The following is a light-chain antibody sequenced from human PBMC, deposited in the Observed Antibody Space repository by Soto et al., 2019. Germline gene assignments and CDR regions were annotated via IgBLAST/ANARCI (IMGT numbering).Light chain of an antibody. CDR2: AAS. Sequence: DIQMTQSPSSLSASGGDRVTSTCRASQSISSYLNWYQQKPGKAPKLLIYAASSLQSGVPSRFSGSASGTDFTLTISSLQPEDFATYYCQQSYSTPQTFGQGTKVDI. J-gene: IGKJ1*01. CDR3: QQSYSTPQT. V-gene: IGKV1-39*01. CDR1: QSISSY.